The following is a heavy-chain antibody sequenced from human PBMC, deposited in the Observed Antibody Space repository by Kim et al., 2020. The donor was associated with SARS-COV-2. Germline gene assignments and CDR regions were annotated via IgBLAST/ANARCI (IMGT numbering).Heavy chain of an antibody. CDR2: IGSSSSTI. CDR1: GFTFSSYT. CDR3: VKGVGVWIWYCFPHYY. J-gene: IGHJ6*01. V-gene: IGHV3-48*01. Sequence: GGSLRLSCAASGFTFSSYTMNWVRQAPGKGLEWVSYIGSSSSTIYYVDSVKGRFTISRDDAKNSLYLQMSSLRADDTAAYYCVKGVGVWIWYCFPHYY. D-gene: IGHD2-8*02.